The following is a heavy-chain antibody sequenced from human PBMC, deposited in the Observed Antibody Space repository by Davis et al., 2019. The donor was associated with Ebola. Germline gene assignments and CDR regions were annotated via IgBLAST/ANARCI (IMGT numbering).Heavy chain of an antibody. CDR1: GYTFTGFY. CDR3: AREADFWSG. CDR2: INPNSG. V-gene: IGHV1-2*02. Sequence: ASVKVSCKASGYTFTGFYIHWVRQAPGQGLEWMGWINPNSGDTSISTAYMELSRLRSDDTAVYYCAREADFWSGWGQGTLVTVSS. D-gene: IGHD3-3*01. J-gene: IGHJ4*02.